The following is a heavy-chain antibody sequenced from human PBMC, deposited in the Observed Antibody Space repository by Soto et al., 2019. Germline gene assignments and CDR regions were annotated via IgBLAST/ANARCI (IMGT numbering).Heavy chain of an antibody. Sequence: EVQLVESGGGLVQPGGSLRLSCAASGFTFSSYWMSWFRQAPGKGLEWVANIKQDGSEKYYVDSVRGRFTISRDSAKNSLYRQMNGMRAEDTAVYYWARDVYFDWLLFSAFGFDYWGQGALVTVSS. CDR1: GFTFSSYW. J-gene: IGHJ4*02. D-gene: IGHD3-9*01. CDR3: ARDVYFDWLLFSAFGFDY. V-gene: IGHV3-7*01. CDR2: IKQDGSEK.